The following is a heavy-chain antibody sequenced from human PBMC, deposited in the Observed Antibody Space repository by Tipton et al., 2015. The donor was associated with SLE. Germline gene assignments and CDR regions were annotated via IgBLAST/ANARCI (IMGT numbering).Heavy chain of an antibody. D-gene: IGHD2/OR15-2a*01. V-gene: IGHV4-34*01. J-gene: IGHJ6*02. CDR3: ARGILVNSYHYGMDV. CDR1: GGSFSGYY. Sequence: TLSLTCAVYGGSFSGYYWSWIRQPPGKRLEWIGEINHSGTTNYNPSLKSRVTISVDTSKNQFSLKLSSVTAADTAVYYCARGILVNSYHYGMDVWGQGTTVIVSS. CDR2: INHSGTT.